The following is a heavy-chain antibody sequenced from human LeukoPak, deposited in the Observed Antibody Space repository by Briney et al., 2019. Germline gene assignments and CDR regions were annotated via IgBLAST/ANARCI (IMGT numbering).Heavy chain of an antibody. D-gene: IGHD2-2*01. CDR1: GGSISSSSYY. CDR2: NYYSGST. J-gene: IGHJ4*02. V-gene: IGHV4-39*01. Sequence: PSETLSLTCTVSGGSISSSSYYWGWIRQPPGKGLEWIGSNYYSGSTYYNPSLKSRVTISVDTSKNQFSLKLSSVTAADTAVYYCAGSSTSVDYWGQGTLVTVSS. CDR3: AGSSTSVDY.